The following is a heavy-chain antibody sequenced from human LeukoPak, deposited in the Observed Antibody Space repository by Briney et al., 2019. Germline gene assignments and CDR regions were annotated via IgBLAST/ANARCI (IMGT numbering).Heavy chain of an antibody. CDR3: SRDSSSGDYHDN. V-gene: IGHV1-2*03. D-gene: IGHD3-10*01. Sequence: GASVKFSCKASGYTFTGYYMHWVPQAPGQGLEWMGWINPNGGGTNYAQKFQGRVTMTTDTSISTAYMELGGLRYDDTAVYYCSRDSSSGDYHDNWGQGTLVTVSS. J-gene: IGHJ4*02. CDR2: INPNGGGT. CDR1: GYTFTGYY.